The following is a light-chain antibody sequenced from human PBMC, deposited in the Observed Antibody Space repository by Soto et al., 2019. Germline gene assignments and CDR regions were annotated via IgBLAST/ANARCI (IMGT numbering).Light chain of an antibody. Sequence: QSALTQPPSASGSPGQSVAISCTGTSSDVGAYIFVSWYQQHPGKAPKLMVYDVNRRPPGVPDRFFGSKSGNTASLTVSGLQAEDEADYYCLLYYGGAWVFGGGTQLTVL. V-gene: IGLV2-8*01. CDR3: LLYYGGAWV. CDR1: SSDVGAYIF. J-gene: IGLJ3*02. CDR2: DVN.